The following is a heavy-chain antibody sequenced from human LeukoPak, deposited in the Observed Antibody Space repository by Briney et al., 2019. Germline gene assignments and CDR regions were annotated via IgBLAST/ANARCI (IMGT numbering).Heavy chain of an antibody. J-gene: IGHJ4*02. CDR3: ARVRITIFGVVQGNYFDY. V-gene: IGHV4-34*01. D-gene: IGHD3-3*01. Sequence: PSETLSLTCAVYGGSFSGYYWSWIRQPPGKGLEWIGEINHSGSTNYNPSLKSRVTISVDTSKNQFSLKLSSVTAADPAVYYCARVRITIFGVVQGNYFDYWGQGTLVTVSS. CDR1: GGSFSGYY. CDR2: INHSGST.